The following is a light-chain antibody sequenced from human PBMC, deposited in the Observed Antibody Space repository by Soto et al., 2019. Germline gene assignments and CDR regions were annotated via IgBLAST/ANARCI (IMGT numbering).Light chain of an antibody. Sequence: DIQMTQSPSFVSASVGDRVNITCRASQGISTWLAWYQQKPGKAPNLLIYAASSLHSGVPSRFSGYRSGSDFILTINSLQPEDFVTYFCHQGHSFPFSFGPGTIVDIK. CDR2: AAS. J-gene: IGKJ3*01. CDR1: QGISTW. CDR3: HQGHSFPFS. V-gene: IGKV1-12*01.